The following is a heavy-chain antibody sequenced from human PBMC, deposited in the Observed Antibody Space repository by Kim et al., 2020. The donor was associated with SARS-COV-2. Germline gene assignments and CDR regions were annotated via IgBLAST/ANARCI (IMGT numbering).Heavy chain of an antibody. D-gene: IGHD4-17*01. CDR3: ARGGISTVITV. V-gene: IGHV4-4*07. Sequence: SETLSLTCSVSGGSISSYYWTWIRQPAGKGLEWIGRMYSTGNSNYNPSLKSRVTMSVDTSTNQFSLKLSSVTAADTAIYYCARGGISTVITVWGQGTLVTLSS. J-gene: IGHJ4*02. CDR1: GGSISSYY. CDR2: MYSTGNS.